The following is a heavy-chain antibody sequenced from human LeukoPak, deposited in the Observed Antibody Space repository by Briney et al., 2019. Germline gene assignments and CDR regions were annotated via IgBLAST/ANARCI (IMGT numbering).Heavy chain of an antibody. J-gene: IGHJ4*02. CDR2: INPYSGGT. CDR3: ARDYSSGWYVY. V-gene: IGHV1-2*06. Sequence: AASVKVSCKASGYTFTDYYMHWVRQAPGQGLEWMGRINPYSGGTNYAQKFQGRVTMTRDTSISTAYMKLSRLKSDDTAVYYCARDYSSGWYVYWGQGTLVTVSS. D-gene: IGHD6-19*01. CDR1: GYTFTDYY.